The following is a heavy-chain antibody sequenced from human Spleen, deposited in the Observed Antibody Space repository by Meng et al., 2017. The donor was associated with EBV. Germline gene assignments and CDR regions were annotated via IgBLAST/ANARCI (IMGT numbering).Heavy chain of an antibody. V-gene: IGHV4-4*02. J-gene: IGHJ5*02. Sequence: QVQLQESGPGLGKPSGTLSLTCAVSGGSIDSINWWNWVRQPPGKGLEWIGEIYHSGHTNYNPSLRSRVIMSVDKSKNQFSLDLTSVTAADTAIYYCATAHCSGGGCPGGSWGQGTLVTVSS. D-gene: IGHD2-15*01. CDR2: IYHSGHT. CDR1: GGSIDSINW. CDR3: ATAHCSGGGCPGGS.